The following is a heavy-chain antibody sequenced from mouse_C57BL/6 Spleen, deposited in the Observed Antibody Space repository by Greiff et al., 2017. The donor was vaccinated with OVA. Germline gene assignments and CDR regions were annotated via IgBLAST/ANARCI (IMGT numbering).Heavy chain of an antibody. J-gene: IGHJ3*01. D-gene: IGHD2-4*01. CDR1: GYTFTSYW. Sequence: QVQLQQSGAELAKPGASVKLSCKASGYTFTSYWMHWVKQRPGQGLEWIGYINPSSGYTKYNQKFKDKATLTADKSSSTAYMQLSILTYEDSAVYYCARSFYDYDPWFAYWGQGTLVTVSA. V-gene: IGHV1-7*01. CDR2: INPSSGYT. CDR3: ARSFYDYDPWFAY.